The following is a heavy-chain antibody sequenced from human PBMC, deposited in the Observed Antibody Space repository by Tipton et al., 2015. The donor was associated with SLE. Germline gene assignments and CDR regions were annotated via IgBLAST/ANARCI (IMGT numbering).Heavy chain of an antibody. CDR1: GYSVYSHY. D-gene: IGHD7-27*01. CDR2: ISYSGST. V-gene: IGHV4-59*02. Sequence: TLSLTCNVFGYSVYSHYWSWIRQSPGKGLEWIGYISYSGSTNYNPSLESRVTISVGTSKNQFSLKLYSVTAADTAVYYCARLGAFDIWGQGTMVNVSS. CDR3: ARLGAFDI. J-gene: IGHJ3*02.